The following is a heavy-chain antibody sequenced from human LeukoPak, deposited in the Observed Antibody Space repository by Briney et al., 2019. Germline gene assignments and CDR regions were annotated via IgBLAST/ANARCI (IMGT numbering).Heavy chain of an antibody. J-gene: IGHJ4*02. CDR3: ARVWTDSGSYYDDRGAFDY. Sequence: SETLSLTYTVSGGSISSYYWSWIRQPAGKGLEWIGRIYTSGSTNYNPPLKSRVTMSVDTSKNQSSLKLSSVTAADTALYYCARVWTDSGSYYDDRGAFDYWGQGTLVTVSS. D-gene: IGHD1-26*01. V-gene: IGHV4-4*07. CDR1: GGSISSYY. CDR2: IYTSGST.